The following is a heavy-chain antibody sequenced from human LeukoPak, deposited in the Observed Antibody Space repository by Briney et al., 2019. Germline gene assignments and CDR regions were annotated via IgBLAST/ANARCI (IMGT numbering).Heavy chain of an antibody. D-gene: IGHD3-10*01. J-gene: IGHJ3*02. Sequence: GGSLRLSCAASGFSVSNNYMSWVRQAPGKGVEWVSVIYSGGNTYYADSVKGRFAISRDYSRNTVYLQMNSLRAEDTAVYYCARESGFGELFPYAFDIWGQGTVVTVSS. V-gene: IGHV3-53*01. CDR1: GFSVSNNY. CDR3: ARESGFGELFPYAFDI. CDR2: IYSGGNT.